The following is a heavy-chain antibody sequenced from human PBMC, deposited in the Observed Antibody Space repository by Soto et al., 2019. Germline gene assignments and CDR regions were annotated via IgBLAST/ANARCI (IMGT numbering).Heavy chain of an antibody. D-gene: IGHD2-21*02. CDR2: IYYSGST. Sequence: PSETLSLTCAVYGGSFSGYFWGWIRQPPGTGLEWIGSIYYSGSTYYNPSLKSRVTVSVDTSKNQFSLKLSSVTAADTAVYYCARHPSDFWFDPWGQGTLVTVSS. J-gene: IGHJ5*02. V-gene: IGHV4-39*01. CDR1: GGSFSGYF. CDR3: ARHPSDFWFDP.